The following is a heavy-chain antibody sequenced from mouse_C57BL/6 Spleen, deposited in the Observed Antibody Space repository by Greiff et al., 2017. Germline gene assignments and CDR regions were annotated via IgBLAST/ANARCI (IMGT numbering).Heavy chain of an antibody. Sequence: VQRVESGPGLVQPSQSLSITCTVSGFSLTSYGVHWVRQSPGKGLEWLGVIWRGGSTDYNAAFMSRLSITKDNSKSQVFFKMNSLQADETAIYYCAKKGGLSPYAMDYWGQGTSVTVSS. V-gene: IGHV2-5*01. CDR2: IWRGGST. J-gene: IGHJ4*01. CDR3: AKKGGLSPYAMDY. CDR1: GFSLTSYG. D-gene: IGHD3-3*01.